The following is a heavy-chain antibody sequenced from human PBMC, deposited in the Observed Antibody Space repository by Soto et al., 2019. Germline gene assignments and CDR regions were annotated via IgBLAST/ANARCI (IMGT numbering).Heavy chain of an antibody. V-gene: IGHV3-30-3*01. Sequence: QVRLVESGGGVVQPGRSLRLSCAASGFTFSSFAMHWVRQAPGKGLEWVAVITSDGTKEYYADSVRGLFTISRDNSVNTVYLHMNSLGDDDTAVYYCAKAPWNLSHTYYFDFWGQGTLVTVSS. CDR2: ITSDGTKE. CDR3: AKAPWNLSHTYYFDF. J-gene: IGHJ4*02. D-gene: IGHD1-1*01. CDR1: GFTFSSFA.